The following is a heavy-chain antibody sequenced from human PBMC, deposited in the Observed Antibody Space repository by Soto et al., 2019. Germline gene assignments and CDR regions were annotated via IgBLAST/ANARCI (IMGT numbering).Heavy chain of an antibody. CDR2: IYNTGTT. J-gene: IGHJ3*01. D-gene: IGHD6-19*01. Sequence: EVQLVETGGGLTQPGGSLRLSCSASGFVVTDNYMTWVRQAPGKGLEWVAVIYNTGTTYYADSVKGRFTISWDISKNALDLQMNNLTIADSAVYFCESETHAYSTGWALWGHGTMVTVSP. CDR3: ESETHAYSTGWAL. CDR1: GFVVTDNY. V-gene: IGHV3-53*02.